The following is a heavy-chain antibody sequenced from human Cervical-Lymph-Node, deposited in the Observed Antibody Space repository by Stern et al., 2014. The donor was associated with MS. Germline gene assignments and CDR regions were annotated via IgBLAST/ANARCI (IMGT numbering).Heavy chain of an antibody. CDR1: GFTFSSYA. D-gene: IGHD5-18*01. V-gene: IGHV3-30*01. CDR2: ISYDGSNK. Sequence: QVQLVESGGGVVQPGRSLRLSCAASGFTFSSYAMHWVRQAPGKGLEWVAVISYDGSNKYYAGSVKGRFTISRDNSKNTLYLQMNSLRAEDTAVYYCARDTGYSYGPPDYWGQGTLVTVSS. CDR3: ARDTGYSYGPPDY. J-gene: IGHJ4*02.